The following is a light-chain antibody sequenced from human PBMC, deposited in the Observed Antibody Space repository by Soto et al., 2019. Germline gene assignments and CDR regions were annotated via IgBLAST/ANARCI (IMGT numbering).Light chain of an antibody. CDR2: SAS. CDR3: QKYNAPPLT. J-gene: IGKJ4*01. Sequence: DMQMTQSPSSLSASVGDRVTITCRASQGLDNFLAWYQQKPGKAPRLLIYSASTLRSGVPSRFSGSGSGTDFTLTISGLQAEDVATYYCQKYNAPPLTLGGGTRVEI. V-gene: IGKV1-27*01. CDR1: QGLDNF.